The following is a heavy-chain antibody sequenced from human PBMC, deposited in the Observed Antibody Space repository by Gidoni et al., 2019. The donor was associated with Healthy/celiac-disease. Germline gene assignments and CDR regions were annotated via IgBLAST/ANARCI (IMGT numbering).Heavy chain of an antibody. CDR1: GGSFSGYY. V-gene: IGHV4-34*01. CDR2: INHSGST. J-gene: IGHJ2*01. D-gene: IGHD3-3*01. CDR3: ARRNTIFGVVNPRTRYFDL. Sequence: QVQLQQWGAGLLKPSETLSLTCAVYGGSFSGYYWSWIRQPPGKGLEWIGEINHSGSTNYNPSLKSRVTISVDTSKNQFSLKLSSVTAADTAVYYCARRNTIFGVVNPRTRYFDLWGRGTLVTVSS.